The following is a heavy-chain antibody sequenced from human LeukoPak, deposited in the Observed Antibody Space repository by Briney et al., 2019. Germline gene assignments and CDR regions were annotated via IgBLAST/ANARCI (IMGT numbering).Heavy chain of an antibody. J-gene: IGHJ4*02. V-gene: IGHV4-30-4*01. CDR1: GGSISSGDYY. Sequence: SETLSLTCTVSGGSISSGDYYWSWIRQPPGKGLEWIGYIYYSGSTYYNPSLKSRVTISVDTSKNQFSLKLSSVTAADTAVYYCARVGYSYGYDGFDYWGQGTLVTVSS. CDR3: ARVGYSYGYDGFDY. CDR2: IYYSGST. D-gene: IGHD5-18*01.